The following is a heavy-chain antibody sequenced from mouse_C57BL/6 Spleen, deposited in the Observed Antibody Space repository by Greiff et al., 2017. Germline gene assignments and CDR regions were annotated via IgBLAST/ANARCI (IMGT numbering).Heavy chain of an antibody. Sequence: QVQLQQPGAELVKPGASVKLSCKASGYTFTSYWMQWVKQRPGQGLEWIGEIDPSDSYTNYNQKFKGKATLTVDTSSRTAYMQLSSLTSEDSAVYYCARGAQFVDYWGQGTTRTVSS. V-gene: IGHV1-50*01. CDR2: IDPSDSYT. CDR3: ARGAQFVDY. CDR1: GYTFTSYW. J-gene: IGHJ2*01.